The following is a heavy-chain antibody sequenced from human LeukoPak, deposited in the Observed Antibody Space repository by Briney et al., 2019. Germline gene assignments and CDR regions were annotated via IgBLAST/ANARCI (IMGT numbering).Heavy chain of an antibody. V-gene: IGHV5-51*01. Sequence: GESLKISCKGSGDSFTSYWIGWVRQMPGKGLEWMGIIYPGDSDTRYSPSFQGQVTMSADKSISTAYLQWSSLKASDTAMYYCASQYYDFWSGYNPGAFDIWGQGTMVTVSS. J-gene: IGHJ3*02. CDR1: GDSFTSYW. CDR2: IYPGDSDT. D-gene: IGHD3-3*01. CDR3: ASQYYDFWSGYNPGAFDI.